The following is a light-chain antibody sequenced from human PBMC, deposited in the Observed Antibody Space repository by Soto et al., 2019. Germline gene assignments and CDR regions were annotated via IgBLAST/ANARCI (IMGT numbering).Light chain of an antibody. Sequence: EVVLTQSPDTLSLSPGERATLSCRASQSVDSSYLAWYQQRPGLAPRLLIYDASNRATGIPARFSGSGSGTDFTLTINTLEPEDFAVYYCQQYGSSPRTFGQGTKVDIK. J-gene: IGKJ1*01. CDR3: QQYGSSPRT. V-gene: IGKV3D-20*01. CDR2: DAS. CDR1: QSVDSSY.